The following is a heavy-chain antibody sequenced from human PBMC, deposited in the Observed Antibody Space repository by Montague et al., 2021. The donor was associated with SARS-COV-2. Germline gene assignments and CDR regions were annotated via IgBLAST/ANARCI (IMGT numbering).Heavy chain of an antibody. D-gene: IGHD4-11*01. J-gene: IGHJ6*02. V-gene: IGHV3-23*03. CDR2: IYACESSP. Sequence: SLRLSCAASGFTFGKYAMSWVRQVPGKGLEWASVIYACESSPSFPASVEGPFTISRDNSKNLVFLQMNSLRAEDTAVYYCAKDGDFYSNFKSAGLDVWGQGTTVTVSS. CDR3: AKDGDFYSNFKSAGLDV. CDR1: GFTFGKYA.